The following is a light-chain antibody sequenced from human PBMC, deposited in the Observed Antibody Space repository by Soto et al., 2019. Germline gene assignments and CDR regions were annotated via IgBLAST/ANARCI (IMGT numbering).Light chain of an antibody. J-gene: IGKJ4*01. CDR2: DAS. V-gene: IGKV1-5*01. CDR3: QQYNSIPLT. CDR1: QSISIW. Sequence: DIQMTQSPSTLSASVGDRVTITCRASQSISIWLAWYQQKPGKAPKLLIYDASSLESGVTASISGSGSGTEFTLTISSLQPDDSATYYCQQYNSIPLTFGERTTVEIK.